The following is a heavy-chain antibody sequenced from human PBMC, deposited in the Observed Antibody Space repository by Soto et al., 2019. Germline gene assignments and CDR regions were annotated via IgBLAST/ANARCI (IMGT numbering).Heavy chain of an antibody. D-gene: IGHD4-17*01. CDR3: ARWARRVRDYGGPFDY. V-gene: IGHV1-18*04. Sequence: QVELVQSGAEVKNPWASVTVSCKASGEFFTTYGISWVRQAPGQGLEWMGWISTYSTNTNYAPKFQGRLLLTADTSTTTAHMELRSLRPDDTAVYYCARWARRVRDYGGPFDYWGQGSLVTVSP. CDR1: GEFFTTYG. CDR2: ISTYSTNT. J-gene: IGHJ4*02.